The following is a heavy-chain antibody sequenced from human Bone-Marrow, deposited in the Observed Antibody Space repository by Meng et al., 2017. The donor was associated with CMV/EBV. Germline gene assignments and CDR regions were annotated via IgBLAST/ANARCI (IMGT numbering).Heavy chain of an antibody. D-gene: IGHD3-3*01. V-gene: IGHV3-7*01. J-gene: IGHJ4*02. CDR1: GFSVSNNY. Sequence: GESLKISCAASGFSVSNNYMNWVRQAPGKGLEWVANIKQDGSEKYYVDSVKGRFTISRDNAKNSLYLQMNSLRAEDTAVYYCANFWSGYWGQGTLVTVSS. CDR2: IKQDGSEK. CDR3: ANFWSGY.